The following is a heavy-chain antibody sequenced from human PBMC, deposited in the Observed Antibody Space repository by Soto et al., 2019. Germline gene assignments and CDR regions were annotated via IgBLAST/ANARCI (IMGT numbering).Heavy chain of an antibody. D-gene: IGHD3-10*01. V-gene: IGHV3-48*01. CDR3: ARDKAGGMVLLWFGEFDY. J-gene: IGHJ4*02. CDR1: GFTFSSYS. Sequence: GGSLRLSCAASGFTFSSYSMNWVRQAPGKGLEWVSYISSSSSTIYYADSVKGRFTISRDNAKNSLYLQMNSLRAEDTAVYYCARDKAGGMVLLWFGEFDYWGQGTLVTVSS. CDR2: ISSSSSTI.